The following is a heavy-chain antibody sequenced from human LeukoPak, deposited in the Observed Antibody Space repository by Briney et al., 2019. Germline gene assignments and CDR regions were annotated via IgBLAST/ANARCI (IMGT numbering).Heavy chain of an antibody. D-gene: IGHD5-18*01. CDR1: GFTFSSYA. CDR2: ISGSGGST. CDR3: AKGIQLWLGPFDY. Sequence: PGGSLRLSCAASGFTFSSYAMSWVRQAPGKGLEWVSAISGSGGSTYYADSVKGRFTISRDNSKNTLYLQMNSLRAEDAAVYYCAKGIQLWLGPFDYWGQGTLVTVSS. J-gene: IGHJ4*02. V-gene: IGHV3-23*01.